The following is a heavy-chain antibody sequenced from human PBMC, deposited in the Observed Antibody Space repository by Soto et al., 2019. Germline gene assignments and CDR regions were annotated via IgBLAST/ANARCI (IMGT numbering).Heavy chain of an antibody. CDR3: ARTSGGPGPFDY. CDR2: IYYSGST. Sequence: PSETLSLTCTVPGGSISSGGYYWSWIRQHPGKGLEWIGYIYYSGSTYYNPSLKSRVTISVDTSKNQFSLKLSSVTAADTAVYYCARTSGGPGPFDYWGQGTLVTVSS. V-gene: IGHV4-31*03. J-gene: IGHJ4*02. CDR1: GGSISSGGYY. D-gene: IGHD3-10*01.